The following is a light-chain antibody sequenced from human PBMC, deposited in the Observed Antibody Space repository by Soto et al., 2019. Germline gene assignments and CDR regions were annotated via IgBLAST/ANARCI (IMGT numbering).Light chain of an antibody. Sequence: IVLTQSPGTLSLSPGERASLSCRASQSVSSSYLAWYQQKPGQAPRLLIYGASSRATGIPDRFSGSGSGTDFTLTISRLEPEDFVVYYWQQYGSSLYTFGQGTKLEIK. J-gene: IGKJ2*01. CDR1: QSVSSSY. V-gene: IGKV3-20*01. CDR3: QQYGSSLYT. CDR2: GAS.